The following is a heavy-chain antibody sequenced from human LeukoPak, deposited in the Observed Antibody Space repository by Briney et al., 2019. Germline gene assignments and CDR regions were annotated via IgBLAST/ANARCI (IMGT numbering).Heavy chain of an antibody. CDR2: IKPDGSEK. V-gene: IGHV3-7*01. CDR3: ARPYSISWELDS. CDR1: GFTFSNYW. J-gene: IGHJ5*01. Sequence: GGSLRLSCVVSGFTFSNYWMSWVRQAPGKGLEWVAKIKPDGSEKYYVGSVKGRFTISRDNAKNSLYLQMNSLRAEDTAVYYCARPYSISWELDSWGQGTLVTVSS. D-gene: IGHD6-13*01.